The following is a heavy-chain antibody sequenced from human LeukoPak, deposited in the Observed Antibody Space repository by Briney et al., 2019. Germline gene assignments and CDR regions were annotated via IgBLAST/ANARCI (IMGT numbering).Heavy chain of an antibody. D-gene: IGHD3-10*01. CDR2: IKEDGSEQ. J-gene: IGHJ5*02. V-gene: IGHV3-7*01. CDR3: ARDRRGEKSQYNCFDP. Sequence: GGSLRLSCTASGFTFSSYWMNWVRQAPGKGLEWVANIKEDGSEQYYVDSVKGRFTIPRDNAKNSLHLQMNSLRAEDTAVYFCARDRRGEKSQYNCFDPWGQGTLVTVSS. CDR1: GFTFSSYW.